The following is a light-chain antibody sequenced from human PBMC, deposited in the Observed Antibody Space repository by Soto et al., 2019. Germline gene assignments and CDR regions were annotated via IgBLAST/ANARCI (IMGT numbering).Light chain of an antibody. CDR2: DNN. J-gene: IGLJ2*01. CDR1: SSNIGNNY. Sequence: QSVLTQPPSVSAAPGQKVTISCSGSSSNIGNNYVSWYQQLPGTAPKLLIYDNNTRPSGIADRFSGSKSGTSATLAITGLQTGEEADYYCGPWDSRLSAVVLGGGTKATVL. CDR3: GPWDSRLSAVV. V-gene: IGLV1-51*01.